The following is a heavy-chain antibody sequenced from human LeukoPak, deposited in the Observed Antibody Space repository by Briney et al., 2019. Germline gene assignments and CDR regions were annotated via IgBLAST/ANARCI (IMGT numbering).Heavy chain of an antibody. Sequence: PGGSLRLSCAASGFTFTTYAMSWVRQAPGKGLEWVSSITGSGSSTYYADSVKGRFTISRDSSKHTLYLQMNSLRAEDTAVYYCAKDPTDFDSSGQTYFDYWGQGTLVTVSS. CDR1: GFTFTTYA. CDR2: ITGSGSST. CDR3: AKDPTDFDSSGQTYFDY. D-gene: IGHD3-22*01. V-gene: IGHV3-23*01. J-gene: IGHJ4*02.